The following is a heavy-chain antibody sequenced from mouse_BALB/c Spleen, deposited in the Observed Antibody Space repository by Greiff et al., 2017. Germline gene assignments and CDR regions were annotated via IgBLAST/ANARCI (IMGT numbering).Heavy chain of an antibody. CDR1: GYTFTSYW. CDR2: INPSTGYT. D-gene: IGHD2-14*01. CDR3: ARSAYYRYDDAY. Sequence: VQLQQSGAELAKPGASVKMSCKASGYTFTSYWMHWVKQRPGQGLEWIGYINPSTGYTEYNQKFKDKATLTADKSSSTAYMQLSSLTSEDSAVYYCARSAYYRYDDAYWGQGTLVTVSA. J-gene: IGHJ3*01. V-gene: IGHV1-7*01.